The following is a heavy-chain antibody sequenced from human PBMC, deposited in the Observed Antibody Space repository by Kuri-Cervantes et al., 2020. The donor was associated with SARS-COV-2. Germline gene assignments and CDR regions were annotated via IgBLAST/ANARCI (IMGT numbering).Heavy chain of an antibody. D-gene: IGHD2-2*01. CDR2: IIPLFGTT. CDR3: ARPYCTSSTCYDGTFDS. V-gene: IGHV1-69*06. CDR1: GGTFSSYA. J-gene: IGHJ4*02. Sequence: SVKVSCKASGGTFSSYAVTWVRQAPGRGLEWMGRIIPLFGTTIYAEKFRGRVTLTADKSTNTAYMELSSLGSEDTAVYYCARPYCTSSTCYDGTFDSWGQGTLVTVSS.